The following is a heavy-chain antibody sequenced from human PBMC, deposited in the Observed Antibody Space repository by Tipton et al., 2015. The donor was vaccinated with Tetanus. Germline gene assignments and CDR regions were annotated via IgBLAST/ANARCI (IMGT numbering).Heavy chain of an antibody. CDR2: ISSSGTYI. V-gene: IGHV3-21*01. Sequence: SLRLSCAASGFTFSAFAMNWVRQAPGKGLEWVSYISSSGTYIYYADSVKGRFTMSRDNAKNSLYLQMNSLRAEDTAVYYCARENGGYDYYYYYGMDVWGQGTTVTVSS. CDR1: GFTFSAFA. CDR3: ARENGGYDYYYYYGMDV. D-gene: IGHD5-12*01. J-gene: IGHJ6*02.